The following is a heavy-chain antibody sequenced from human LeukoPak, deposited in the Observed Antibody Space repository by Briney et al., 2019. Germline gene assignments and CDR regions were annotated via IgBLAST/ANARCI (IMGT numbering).Heavy chain of an antibody. Sequence: ASVKVSCKASGYTFTSYDINWVRQATGQGLEWMGWMNPNSGNTGYAQKSQGRVTMTRKTSISTAYMELSSLRSEDTAVYYCARGMWQGQLVDYWGQGTLVTVSS. CDR1: GYTFTSYD. CDR3: ARGMWQGQLVDY. D-gene: IGHD6-6*01. J-gene: IGHJ4*02. V-gene: IGHV1-8*01. CDR2: MNPNSGNT.